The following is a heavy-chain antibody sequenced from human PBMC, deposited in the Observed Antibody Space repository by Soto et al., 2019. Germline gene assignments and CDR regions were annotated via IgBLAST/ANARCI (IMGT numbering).Heavy chain of an antibody. V-gene: IGHV3-21*01. CDR2: ISSNSAYI. Sequence: GSLRLSCVASGFSFSEYTLSWVRQAPGKGLEWVSTISSNSAYIYYTDALRGRFTISRDNAKNSLHLQMNSLRAEDTAVYYCTRDASRDSSARGWFDPWGPGTLVTVSS. J-gene: IGHJ5*02. CDR1: GFSFSEYT. D-gene: IGHD6-13*01. CDR3: TRDASRDSSARGWFDP.